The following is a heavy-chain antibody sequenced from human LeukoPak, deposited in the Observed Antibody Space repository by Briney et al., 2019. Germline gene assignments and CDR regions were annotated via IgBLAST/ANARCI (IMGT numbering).Heavy chain of an antibody. Sequence: GGSLRLSCAASGFTVSSNYMTWVRQAPGKGLEWVSVIYSGGGTYYADFVKGRFTISGDNSKNTLYLQMNSLRAEDTAVYHCARAGYSYGYFDYWGQGTLVTVSS. CDR1: GFTVSSNY. CDR3: ARAGYSYGYFDY. V-gene: IGHV3-53*01. CDR2: IYSGGGT. J-gene: IGHJ4*02. D-gene: IGHD5-18*01.